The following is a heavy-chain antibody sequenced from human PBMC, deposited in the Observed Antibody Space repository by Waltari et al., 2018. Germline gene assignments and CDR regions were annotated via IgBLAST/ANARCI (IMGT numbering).Heavy chain of an antibody. CDR3: ARGGITIFGTVTQVPSTYFDL. CDR2: IIPLFGTT. D-gene: IGHD3-3*01. Sequence: WVRQAPGQGLEWMGRIIPLFGTTTYAQKFQGSVTITAEKSTSTVYMEVTGLRSEDTAVYYCARGGITIFGTVTQVPSTYFDLWGRGTLVTVSS. V-gene: IGHV1-69*06. J-gene: IGHJ2*01.